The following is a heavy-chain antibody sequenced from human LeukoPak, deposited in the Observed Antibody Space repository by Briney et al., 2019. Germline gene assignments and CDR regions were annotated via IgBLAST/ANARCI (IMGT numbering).Heavy chain of an antibody. V-gene: IGHV1-46*01. D-gene: IGHD5-12*01. CDR3: ARGGYSGYDLDY. Sequence: ASVKVSCKASGYTFTRYYMHWVRQAPGQGLEWMGIINPSGGSTSYAQKFQGRVTMTRDTSISTAYMEVSRLNSDDTAMYYCARGGYSGYDLDYWGQGTLVTISS. J-gene: IGHJ4*02. CDR2: INPSGGST. CDR1: GYTFTRYY.